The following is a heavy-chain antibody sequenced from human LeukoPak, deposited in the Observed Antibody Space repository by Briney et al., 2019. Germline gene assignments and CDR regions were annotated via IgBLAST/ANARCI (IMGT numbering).Heavy chain of an antibody. CDR2: IYYSGST. Sequence: SETLSLTCTVSGGSISSGSYYWSWIRQPPGKGLEWIGYIYYSGSTNYNPSLKSRVTISVDTSKNQFSLKLSSVTAADTAVYYCAREAVATGGVDHWGQGNLVTVSS. CDR3: AREAVATGGVDH. V-gene: IGHV4-61*01. CDR1: GGSISSGSYY. J-gene: IGHJ4*02. D-gene: IGHD5-12*01.